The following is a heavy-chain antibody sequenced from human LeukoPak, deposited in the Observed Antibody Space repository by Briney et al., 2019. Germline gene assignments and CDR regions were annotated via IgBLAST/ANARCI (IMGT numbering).Heavy chain of an antibody. CDR2: INHDGSST. CDR3: ARGVGYCSSTSCYWWFDP. CDR1: GFTFSSYW. D-gene: IGHD2-2*01. J-gene: IGHJ5*02. Sequence: GESLRLCCAASGFTFSSYWLHWGRQPPGKGLEWVSRINHDGSSTSYADSVKGRFTISRDNAKNTLYLQMNSLRAEDAAVYYCARGVGYCSSTSCYWWFDPWGQGTLVTVSS. V-gene: IGHV3-74*01.